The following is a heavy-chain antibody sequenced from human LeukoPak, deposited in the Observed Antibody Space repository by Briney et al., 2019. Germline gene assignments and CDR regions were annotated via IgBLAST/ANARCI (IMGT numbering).Heavy chain of an antibody. D-gene: IGHD1-20*01. CDR2: ISSSSTI. J-gene: IGHJ6*03. CDR3: ARDRIMYNWNPPGYYYYMDV. CDR1: GFTFSSYS. V-gene: IGHV3-48*01. Sequence: GGSLRLSCAASGFTFSSYSMNWVRQAPGKGLEWVSYISSSSTIYYADSVKGRFTISRDNAKNSLYLQMNSLRAEDTAVYYCARDRIMYNWNPPGYYYYMDVRGKGTTVTVSS.